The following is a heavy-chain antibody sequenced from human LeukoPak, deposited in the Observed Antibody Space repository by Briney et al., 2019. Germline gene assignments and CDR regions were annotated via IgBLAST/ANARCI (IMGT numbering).Heavy chain of an antibody. CDR2: ISYDGSNK. V-gene: IGHV3-30-3*01. Sequence: PGGSLRLSCAASGFTFSSYAMHWVRQAPGKGLEWVAVISYDGSNKYYADSVKGRFTISRDNSKNTLYLQMNSLSAEDTAVYYCARDLGGIVVDYAFDIWGQGTMVTVSS. J-gene: IGHJ3*02. CDR1: GFTFSSYA. D-gene: IGHD2-15*01. CDR3: ARDLGGIVVDYAFDI.